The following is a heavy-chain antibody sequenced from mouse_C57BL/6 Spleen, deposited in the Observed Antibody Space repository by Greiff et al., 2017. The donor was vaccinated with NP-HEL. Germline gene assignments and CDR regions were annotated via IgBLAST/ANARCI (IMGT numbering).Heavy chain of an antibody. CDR2: ISYDGSN. CDR3: ARDPSYYFDY. CDR1: GYSITSGYY. D-gene: IGHD6-1*01. V-gene: IGHV3-6*01. J-gene: IGHJ2*01. Sequence: EVQLQESGPGLVKPSQSLSLTCSVTGYSITSGYYWNWIRQFPGNKLEWMGYISYDGSNNYNPSLKNRISITRDTSKNQFFLKLNSVTTEDTATYYCARDPSYYFDYWGQGTTLTVSS.